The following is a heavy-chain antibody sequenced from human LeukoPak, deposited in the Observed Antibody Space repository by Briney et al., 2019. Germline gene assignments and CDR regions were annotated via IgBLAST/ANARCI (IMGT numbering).Heavy chain of an antibody. CDR3: AKGGILTYYDFWSGYYGEGYYYYGMDV. CDR2: ISGSGGST. Sequence: ETLSLTCAVYGGSFSGYYWSWIRQAPGKGLEWVSAISGSGGSTYYADSVKGRFTISRDNSKNTLYLQMNSLRAEDTAVYYCAKGGILTYYDFWSGYYGEGYYYYGMDVWGQGTTVTVSS. J-gene: IGHJ6*02. CDR1: GGSFSGYY. D-gene: IGHD3-3*01. V-gene: IGHV3-23*01.